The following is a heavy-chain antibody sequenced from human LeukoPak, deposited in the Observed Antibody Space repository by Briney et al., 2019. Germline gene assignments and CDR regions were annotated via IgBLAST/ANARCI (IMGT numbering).Heavy chain of an antibody. Sequence: PSETLSLTCAVYGGSFSGYYWSWIRQPPGKGPEWIGEINHSGSTNYNPSLKSRVTISVDTSKNQFSLKLSSVTTADTAVYYCARQGFDPWGQGTLVTVSS. CDR2: INHSGST. CDR1: GGSFSGYY. D-gene: IGHD1-1*01. J-gene: IGHJ5*02. CDR3: ARQGFDP. V-gene: IGHV4-34*01.